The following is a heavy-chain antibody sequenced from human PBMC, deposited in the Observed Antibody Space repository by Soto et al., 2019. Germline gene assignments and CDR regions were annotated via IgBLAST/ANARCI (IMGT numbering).Heavy chain of an antibody. Sequence: ASVKVSCKASGGTFSSYAISWVRQAPGQGLEWMGGIIPIFGTANYAQKFQGRVTITADESTSTAYMELSSLRSEDTAVYYCAMTAREKSNYVSGSHYPGLDHWGQGTLVSASS. D-gene: IGHD3-10*01. CDR1: GGTFSSYA. V-gene: IGHV1-69*13. J-gene: IGHJ4*02. CDR3: AMTAREKSNYVSGSHYPGLDH. CDR2: IIPIFGTA.